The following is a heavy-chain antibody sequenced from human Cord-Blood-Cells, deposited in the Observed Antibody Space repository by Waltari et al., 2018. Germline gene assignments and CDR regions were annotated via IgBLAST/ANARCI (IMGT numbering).Heavy chain of an antibody. D-gene: IGHD6-6*01. CDR1: GFTFSSYG. V-gene: IGHV3-30*18. J-gene: IGHJ6*02. CDR2: ISYDGRNK. CDR3: AKNVPPDSSSYYYYGMDV. Sequence: QVQLVESGGGVVQPGRSLRLSCAASGFTFSSYGMHWVRQAPGKGLEGVAVISYDGRNKSYAAFLKGRFTSARDNSKNTLYLQMNSLRAEDTAVYYCAKNVPPDSSSYYYYGMDVWGQGTTVTVSS.